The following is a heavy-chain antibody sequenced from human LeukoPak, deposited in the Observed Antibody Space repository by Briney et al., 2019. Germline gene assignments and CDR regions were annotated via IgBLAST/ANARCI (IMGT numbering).Heavy chain of an antibody. CDR2: IYHSGST. CDR3: ATAEGYSSSTSCYGHDAFDI. V-gene: IGHV4-38-2*02. Sequence: PSETLSLTCTVSGYSLSSGYYWGWIRQPPGKGLEWIGSIYHSGSTYYNPSLKSRVTISVDTSKNQFSLKLSSVTAADTAVYYCATAEGYSSSTSCYGHDAFDIWGQGTMVTVSS. J-gene: IGHJ3*02. CDR1: GYSLSSGYY. D-gene: IGHD2-2*01.